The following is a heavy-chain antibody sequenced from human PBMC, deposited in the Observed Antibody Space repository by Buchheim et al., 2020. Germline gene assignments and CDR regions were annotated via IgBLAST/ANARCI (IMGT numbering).Heavy chain of an antibody. CDR1: GGSISSSSYY. V-gene: IGHV4-39*01. D-gene: IGHD6-13*01. J-gene: IGHJ5*02. Sequence: QLQLQESGPGLVKPSETLSLTCTVSGGSISSSSYYWGWIRQPPGKGLEWIGSIYYSGSTYYNPSLKSRVTISVDTSKNQFPLKLSSVTAADTAVYYCARAKVKQGSRDSSPFDPWGQGTL. CDR2: IYYSGST. CDR3: ARAKVKQGSRDSSPFDP.